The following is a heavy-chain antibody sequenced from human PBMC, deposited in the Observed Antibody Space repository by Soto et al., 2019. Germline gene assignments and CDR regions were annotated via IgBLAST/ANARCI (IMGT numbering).Heavy chain of an antibody. J-gene: IGHJ5*02. D-gene: IGHD1-7*01. CDR1: GYTFTSYG. CDR3: ARAFDLELRVCWFDP. Sequence: QVQLVQSGAEVTKPGASVKVSCKASGYTFTSYGISWVRQAPGQGLEWMGWISAYNGNTNYAQKLQGRVTMTTDTSTSTAYMELRCLRSDDTAVYYCARAFDLELRVCWFDPWGQGTLVTVSS. CDR2: ISAYNGNT. V-gene: IGHV1-18*04.